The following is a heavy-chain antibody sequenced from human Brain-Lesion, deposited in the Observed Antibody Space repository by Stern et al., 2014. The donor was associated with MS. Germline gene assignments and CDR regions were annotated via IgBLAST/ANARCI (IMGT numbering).Heavy chain of an antibody. J-gene: IGHJ5*02. V-gene: IGHV4-31*03. Sequence: QVQLVQSGPGLVKPSQTLSLTCTVSGGSISSGGYYWSWIRQHPGKGLEWIGYIHYMRSTYYNSALKSRVTISRDTSKNQFSLNLNSVTAADTAVYYCARVGVYVQTGWFDPWGQGALVTVSS. CDR1: GGSISSGGYY. CDR2: IHYMRST. CDR3: ARVGVYVQTGWFDP. D-gene: IGHD2-8*01.